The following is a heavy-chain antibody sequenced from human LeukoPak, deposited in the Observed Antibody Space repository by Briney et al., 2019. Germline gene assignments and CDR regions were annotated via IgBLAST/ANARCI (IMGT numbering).Heavy chain of an antibody. J-gene: IGHJ4*02. CDR3: ARSPGYYFDY. CDR1: GGSISSYY. Sequence: TSETLSLTCTVSGGSISSYYWSWIRQPPGKGLEWIGYIYYSGSTNYNPSLKSRVTISVDRSKNQCSLKVNSVTAADTAVYYCARSPGYYFDYWGQGTLVTVSS. CDR2: IYYSGST. D-gene: IGHD6-13*01. V-gene: IGHV4-59*01.